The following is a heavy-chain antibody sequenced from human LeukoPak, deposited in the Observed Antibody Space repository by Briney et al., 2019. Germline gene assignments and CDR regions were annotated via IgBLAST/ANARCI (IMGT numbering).Heavy chain of an antibody. Sequence: GRSLRLSCAASGFTFDDYAMHWVRQAPGKGLEWVSGISWNSGSIGYADSVKGRFTISRDNAKHSLYLQMNSLRAEDTALYYCAKVRVIVATIGPFDYWGQGTLVTVSS. J-gene: IGHJ4*02. CDR2: ISWNSGSI. V-gene: IGHV3-9*01. CDR3: AKVRVIVATIGPFDY. CDR1: GFTFDDYA. D-gene: IGHD5-12*01.